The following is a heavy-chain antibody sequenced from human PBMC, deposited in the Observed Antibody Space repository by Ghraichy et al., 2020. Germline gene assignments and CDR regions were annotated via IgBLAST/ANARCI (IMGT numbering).Heavy chain of an antibody. CDR3: ARAYNWNYDEGDWFDP. J-gene: IGHJ5*02. V-gene: IGHV3-21*01. D-gene: IGHD1-7*01. CDR1: GFTFSSYS. Sequence: GGSLRLSCAASGFTFSSYSMNWVRQAPGKGLEWVSSISSSSSYIYYADSVKGRFTISRDNAKNSLYLQMNSLRAEDTAVYYCARAYNWNYDEGDWFDPWGQGTLVTVSS. CDR2: ISSSSSYI.